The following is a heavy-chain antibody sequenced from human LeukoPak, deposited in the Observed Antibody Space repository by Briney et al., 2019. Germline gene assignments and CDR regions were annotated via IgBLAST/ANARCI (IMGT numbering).Heavy chain of an antibody. J-gene: IGHJ4*02. D-gene: IGHD3-3*01. CDR3: ASSSITIFGVGYFDY. CDR2: IYTSGST. CDR1: GGSISSGSYY. V-gene: IGHV4-61*02. Sequence: SETLSLTCTVSGGSISSGSYYWSWIRQPAGKGLEWIGRIYTSGSTNYNPSLKRRVTISVDTSKNQFSLKLSSVTAADTAVYYCASSSITIFGVGYFDYWGQGTLVTVSS.